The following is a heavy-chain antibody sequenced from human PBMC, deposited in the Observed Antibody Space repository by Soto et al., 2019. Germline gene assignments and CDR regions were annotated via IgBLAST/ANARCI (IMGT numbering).Heavy chain of an antibody. CDR2: IYWDDDK. CDR1: GLSLSTSGVA. CDR3: AHRQIRGGLGFDL. V-gene: IGHV2-5*02. Sequence: QITLKEAGPTLVKPTQTLTLTCTFSGLSLSTSGVAVGWIRQPPGKALECLALIYWDDDKRYSSSLNSRLTITNDTSKNQVVLTMTNMDPVDTGTYYCAHRQIRGGLGFDLWGRGTLVTVSS. J-gene: IGHJ2*01. D-gene: IGHD3-10*01.